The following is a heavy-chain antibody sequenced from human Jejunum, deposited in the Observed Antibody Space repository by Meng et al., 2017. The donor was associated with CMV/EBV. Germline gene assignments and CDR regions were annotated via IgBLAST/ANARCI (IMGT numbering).Heavy chain of an antibody. CDR1: TFTCSKYY. J-gene: IGHJ2*01. CDR3: ARVRDLVHWSFDL. Sequence: QMQVVESGGGFVKAGVSLKFFCAASTFTCSKYYMSWIRQAPGKGLEWVSYISSRSTFTNFADSVKGRFTISRDNAKNSLYLQMNSLRADDTAIYYCARVRDLVHWSFDLWGRGTLVTVSS. CDR2: ISSRSTFT. V-gene: IGHV3-11*05.